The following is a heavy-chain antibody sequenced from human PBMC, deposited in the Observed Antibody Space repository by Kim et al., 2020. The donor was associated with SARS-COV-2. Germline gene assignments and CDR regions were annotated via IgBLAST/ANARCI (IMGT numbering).Heavy chain of an antibody. Sequence: TYGRATDYAATVKGRFTISRDESTNTVYLQMNSLTTEDTAVYYCTTQNNWGQGTLVTVSS. V-gene: IGHV3-15*01. CDR2: TYGRAT. CDR3: TTQNN. J-gene: IGHJ4*02.